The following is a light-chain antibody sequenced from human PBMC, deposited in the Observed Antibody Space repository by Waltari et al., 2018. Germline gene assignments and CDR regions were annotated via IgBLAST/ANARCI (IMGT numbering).Light chain of an antibody. Sequence: DIVMTQSPDSLAVSLGERATINCKSSQSILYSHNNKNYLVWYQQRPGQPPKLLFYWASTRESGVPDRFIGSGSGTAFTLTISSLQAEDVAVYYCQQYYDKPYSFGQGTKLEIK. J-gene: IGKJ2*03. CDR3: QQYYDKPYS. CDR1: QSILYSHNNKNY. V-gene: IGKV4-1*01. CDR2: WAS.